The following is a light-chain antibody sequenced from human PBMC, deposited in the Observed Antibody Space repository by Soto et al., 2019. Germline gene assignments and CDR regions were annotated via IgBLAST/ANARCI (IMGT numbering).Light chain of an antibody. J-gene: IGLJ1*01. CDR2: SNN. CDR3: AAWDDSLNGHYV. Sequence: QSVLTQPPSASGTPGQRVTISCSGSSSNIGSNTVNWYQQPPGPAPKLLIYSNNQRPSGVPDRFSGSKAGTSASLAISGLQSEDEADYCCAAWDDSLNGHYVFGTGTKLTVL. V-gene: IGLV1-44*01. CDR1: SSNIGSNT.